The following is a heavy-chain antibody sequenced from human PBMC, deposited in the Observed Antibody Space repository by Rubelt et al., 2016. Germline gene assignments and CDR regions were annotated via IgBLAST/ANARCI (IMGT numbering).Heavy chain of an antibody. J-gene: IGHJ4*02. Sequence: QVQLVQFGAELKKPGASVKVSCKASGSPFTSYLMNWVGRAPGQRLGWRGGSKAAKGTQNNSQKFMGRCTITRDTSASTAYMELSSLRSEDTAVYYCARAQRIRLLMVYAPTFDYWGQGTLVTVSS. CDR2: SKAAKGT. CDR3: ARAQRIRLLMVYAPTFDY. CDR1: GSPFTSYL. V-gene: IGHV1-3*01. D-gene: IGHD2-8*01.